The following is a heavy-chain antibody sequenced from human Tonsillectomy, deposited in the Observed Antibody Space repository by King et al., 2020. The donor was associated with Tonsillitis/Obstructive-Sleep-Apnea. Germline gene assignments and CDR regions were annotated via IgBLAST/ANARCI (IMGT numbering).Heavy chain of an antibody. D-gene: IGHD2-15*01. V-gene: IGHV3-30*01. CDR1: GFTFSSYA. CDR3: AREAAYCSGGSCYSESYFDY. J-gene: IGHJ4*02. CDR2: ISYDGSNK. Sequence: VQLVESGGGVVQPGRSLRLSCAASGFTFSSYAMHWVRQAPGKGLEWVAVISYDGSNKYYADSEKDLFTISRDNSQNTLYLQMNSLRAEDTAVYYCAREAAYCSGGSCYSESYFDYWGQGTLVTVSS.